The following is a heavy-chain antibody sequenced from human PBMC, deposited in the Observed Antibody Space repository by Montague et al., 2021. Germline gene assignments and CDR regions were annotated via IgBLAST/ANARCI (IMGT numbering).Heavy chain of an antibody. V-gene: IGHV3-30-3*01. J-gene: IGHJ5*02. CDR2: ISHDGSNK. CDR1: GFTFSTFP. CDR3: ARWRVYYDSSGYAA. D-gene: IGHD3-22*01. Sequence: SLRLSCAASGFTFSTFPMHWVRQAPGKGLEWVALISHDGSNKDYADSVRGRFTVSRDNSKNTLYLQTSSLRADDTAVYYCARWRVYYDSSGYAAWGRGTLVTVSS.